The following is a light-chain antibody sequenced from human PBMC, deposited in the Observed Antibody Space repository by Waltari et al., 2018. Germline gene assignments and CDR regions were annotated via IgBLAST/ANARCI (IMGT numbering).Light chain of an antibody. V-gene: IGLV2-23*01. J-gene: IGLJ2*01. CDR2: EGS. Sequence: QSALTQPASVSGSPGQSITVSCTGTSSDVGSYNLVSWYQQHPGKAPKRMIYEGSKRPSGVSNRFSCSKSGNTASLTIAGLQAEDEADYYCCSYAGSSTLLFGGGTKVTVL. CDR3: CSYAGSSTLL. CDR1: SSDVGSYNL.